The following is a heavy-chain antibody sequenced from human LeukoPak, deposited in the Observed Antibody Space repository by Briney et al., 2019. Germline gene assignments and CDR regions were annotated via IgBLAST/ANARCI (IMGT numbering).Heavy chain of an antibody. D-gene: IGHD3-22*01. J-gene: IGHJ3*02. V-gene: IGHV1-3*01. Sequence: GASVKVSCKASGYTFTSYAMHWVRQAPGQRLEWMGWINAGNGNTKYSQKFQGRVTITRDTSASTAYMELSSLRSEVTAVYYCAREGRTTYYYDSSGPDAFDIWGQGTMVTVSS. CDR2: INAGNGNT. CDR1: GYTFTSYA. CDR3: AREGRTTYYYDSSGPDAFDI.